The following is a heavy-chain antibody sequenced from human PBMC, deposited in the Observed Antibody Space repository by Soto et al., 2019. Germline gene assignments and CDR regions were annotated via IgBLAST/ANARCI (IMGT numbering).Heavy chain of an antibody. V-gene: IGHV3-30-3*01. CDR3: ARGLVVVVAATRSWFDP. CDR2: ISYDGSNK. CDR1: GFTFSSYA. Sequence: GGSLRLSCAASGFTFSSYAMHWVRQAPGKGLEWVAVISYDGSNKYYADSVKGRFTISRDNSKNTLYLQMNSLRAEDTAVYYCARGLVVVVAATRSWFDPWGQRTPVTVSS. D-gene: IGHD2-15*01. J-gene: IGHJ5*02.